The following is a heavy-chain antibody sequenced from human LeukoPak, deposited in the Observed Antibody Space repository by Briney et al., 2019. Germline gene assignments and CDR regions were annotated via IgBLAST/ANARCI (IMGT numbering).Heavy chain of an antibody. CDR3: AREGYYDSSGYWS. CDR1: GFTFSSYW. J-gene: IGHJ5*02. V-gene: IGHV3-7*01. Sequence: GGSLRLSCAASGFTFSSYWMRWVRQAPGKGREWGANIKQDGSEKYYVDSVKGRFTISRDNAKNSLYLQMNSVRAEDTAVYYCAREGYYDSSGYWSWGQGTLVTVAS. D-gene: IGHD3-22*01. CDR2: IKQDGSEK.